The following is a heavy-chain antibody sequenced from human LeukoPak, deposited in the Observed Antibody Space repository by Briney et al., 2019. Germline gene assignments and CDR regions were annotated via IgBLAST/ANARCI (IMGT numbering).Heavy chain of an antibody. D-gene: IGHD6-13*01. CDR2: MNPNSGDT. J-gene: IGHJ5*02. V-gene: IGHV1-8*01. CDR1: GYTFTSYD. CDR3: ARAQYSSSWSDLNWFDP. Sequence: GASVKVSCKASGYTFTSYDINWVRQATGQGLEWMGWMNPNSGDTTYSQKFQGRVTMTRNTSISTAYMELSSLRSEDTAVYYCARAQYSSSWSDLNWFDPWGQGTLVTVSS.